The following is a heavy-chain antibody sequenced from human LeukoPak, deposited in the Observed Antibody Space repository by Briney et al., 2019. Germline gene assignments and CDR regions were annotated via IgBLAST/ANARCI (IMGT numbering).Heavy chain of an antibody. CDR1: GGSFSGYY. J-gene: IGHJ5*02. V-gene: IGHV4-34*01. CDR3: ARAKVLLWFGELFSSWFDP. CDR2: INHSGST. Sequence: SETLSLTCAVYGGSFSGYYWSWIRQPPGKGLEWIGEINHSGSTNYNPSLKSRVTISVDTSKNQFSLKLSSVTAADTAVYYCARAKVLLWFGELFSSWFDPWGQGTLVTVSS. D-gene: IGHD3-10*01.